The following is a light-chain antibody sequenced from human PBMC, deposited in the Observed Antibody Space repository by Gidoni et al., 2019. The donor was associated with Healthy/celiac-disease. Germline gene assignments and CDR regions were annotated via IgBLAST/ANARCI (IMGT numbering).Light chain of an antibody. CDR2: GAS. Sequence: IVLTQSPGTLSLSPGERATLSCRASHSVSSSYLGWYQQKPGQAPRLLIYGASTRATGIPDRFSGSGSGTDFTLTITSLEPEDFAVYYCQQYDSSMGYTFGQGTKLEIK. V-gene: IGKV3-20*01. CDR3: QQYDSSMGYT. CDR1: HSVSSSY. J-gene: IGKJ2*01.